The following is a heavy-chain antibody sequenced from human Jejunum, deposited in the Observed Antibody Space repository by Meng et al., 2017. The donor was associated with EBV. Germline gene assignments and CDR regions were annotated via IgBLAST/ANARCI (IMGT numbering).Heavy chain of an antibody. V-gene: IGHV6-1*01. Sequence: PLRQSGPGLLNPSHTLYLTCAISGDSVSSNSAAWNWIRQFPSRGFEWLGRTYYRSKWYDHYAVSVKSRIIINPDTSKNQFSLQLNSVTPEDSAVYYCARGIAAAGKGGLFDYWGQGTLVTVSS. CDR1: GDSVSSNSAA. CDR3: ARGIAAAGKGGLFDY. J-gene: IGHJ4*02. D-gene: IGHD6-13*01. CDR2: TYYRSKWYD.